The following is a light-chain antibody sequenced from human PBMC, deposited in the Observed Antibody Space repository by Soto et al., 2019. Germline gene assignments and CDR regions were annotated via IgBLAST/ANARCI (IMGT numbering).Light chain of an antibody. CDR2: GAS. CDR1: QDIRKD. Sequence: IQVTQSPSSVSASVGDRVTTTCRASQDIRKDLAWYQQKPGKAPQILIYGASTLQTGVASRFSGSGSATDFTLTISSLQPEDSAAYYCLQDYNYPFTFGQGTKVDI. V-gene: IGKV1-6*01. J-gene: IGKJ2*01. CDR3: LQDYNYPFT.